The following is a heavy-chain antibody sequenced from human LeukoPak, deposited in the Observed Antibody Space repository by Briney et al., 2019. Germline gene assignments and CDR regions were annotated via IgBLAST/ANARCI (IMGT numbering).Heavy chain of an antibody. CDR2: ISGSGRSA. J-gene: IGHJ6*03. D-gene: IGHD5-18*01. Sequence: GGSLRLSCAASGFTFSSYAMTWVRQAPGKGLEWVSIISGSGRSAYYPDSVKDRFAISRDNSKNTLYLQMNSLRAEDTAVYYCARRQPEGYYFYMDVWGKGTTVTVSS. V-gene: IGHV3-23*01. CDR1: GFTFSSYA. CDR3: ARRQPEGYYFYMDV.